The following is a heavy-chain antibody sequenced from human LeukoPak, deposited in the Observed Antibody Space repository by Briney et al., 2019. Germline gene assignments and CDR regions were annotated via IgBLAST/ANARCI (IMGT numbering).Heavy chain of an antibody. CDR1: GLTFSSYW. V-gene: IGHV3-7*03. J-gene: IGHJ4*02. Sequence: GGSLRLSCAASGLTFSSYWMNWAPQAPGKGLEWVASINHNGNVNYYVDSVKGRFTISRDNAKNSLYLQMSNLRAEDTAVYYCARSRIALGVSEPYYFDYWGQGTLVSVSS. CDR2: INHNGNVN. D-gene: IGHD1-14*01. CDR3: ARSRIALGVSEPYYFDY.